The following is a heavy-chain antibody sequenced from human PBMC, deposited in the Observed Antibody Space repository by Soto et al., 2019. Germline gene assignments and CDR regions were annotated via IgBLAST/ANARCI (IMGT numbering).Heavy chain of an antibody. J-gene: IGHJ4*02. CDR2: INPSGAGT. CDR1: GYTFTSYY. V-gene: IGHV1-46*01. CDR3: ARASGGYCSGGRCYFDY. Sequence: QVQLVQSGAEVKKPGASVKLSCKASGYTFTSYYIHWVRQAPGQGLEWLGIINPSGAGTGYAQKFQGRVTMTRDTSTNTVYMELSSLRSEDTAVYYCARASGGYCSGGRCYFDYWGQGTLATVSS. D-gene: IGHD2-15*01.